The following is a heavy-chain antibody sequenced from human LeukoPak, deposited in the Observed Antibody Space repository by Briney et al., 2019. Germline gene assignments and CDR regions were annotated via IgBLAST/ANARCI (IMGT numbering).Heavy chain of an antibody. CDR3: ARGWWLRNYYYGMDV. V-gene: IGHV1-8*02. D-gene: IGHD5-12*01. Sequence: ASVKVSCKASGYTFTSYYMHWVRQATGQGLEWMGWMNPNSGNTGYAQKFQGRVTMTRNTSISTAYMELSSLRSEDTAVYYCARGWWLRNYYYGMDVWGQGTTVTVSS. J-gene: IGHJ6*02. CDR1: GYTFTSYY. CDR2: MNPNSGNT.